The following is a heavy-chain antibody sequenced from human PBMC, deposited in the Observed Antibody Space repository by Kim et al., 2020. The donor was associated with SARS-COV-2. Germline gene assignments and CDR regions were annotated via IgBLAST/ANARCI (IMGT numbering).Heavy chain of an antibody. CDR3: ARGPNYSPFDY. J-gene: IGHJ4*02. CDR2: IIGSGTTI. V-gene: IGHV3-48*03. D-gene: IGHD4-4*01. Sequence: GGSLRLSCAASGFTFSSYEMNWVRQAPGKGLEWVSYIIGSGTTIYYADSVRGRFTISRDNDKNSLYLQMNSQRAEDTAVYYCARGPNYSPFDYWGQGTLVTVSS. CDR1: GFTFSSYE.